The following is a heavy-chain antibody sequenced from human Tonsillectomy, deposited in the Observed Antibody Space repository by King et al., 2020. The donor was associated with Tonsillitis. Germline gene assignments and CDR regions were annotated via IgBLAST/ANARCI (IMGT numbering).Heavy chain of an antibody. D-gene: IGHD1-1*01. CDR1: GCTFTDYH. V-gene: IGHV1-2*02. CDR3: VRENWYYDY. CDR2: IYPNSGDT. Sequence: QLVQSGAEVKKPGASVKVSCQASGCTFTDYHMHWVRQAPGQGLEWMGWIYPNSGDTYYAKKFQGRITLTRDTSIKPLYMELTRLTSDDTALYYCVRENWYYDYWGRGTLVTVSS. J-gene: IGHJ4*02.